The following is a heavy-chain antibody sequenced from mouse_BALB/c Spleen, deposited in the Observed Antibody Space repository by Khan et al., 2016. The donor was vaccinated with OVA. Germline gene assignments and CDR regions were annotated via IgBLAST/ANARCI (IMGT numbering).Heavy chain of an antibody. CDR2: ISTYSGST. Sequence: QVQLQQSGPELVRPGVSVKISCKGSGYTFTDYAMYWVKQSHAKSLEWIGLISTYSGSTNYNQKFKGKVTMTVDKSSSAAYMELARLTSEDSAICSSGGPAYNGTYNYCDQGTALTVSS. CDR1: GYTFTDYA. D-gene: IGHD4-1*01. J-gene: IGHJ2*01. CDR3: GGPAYNGTYNY. V-gene: IGHV1S137*01.